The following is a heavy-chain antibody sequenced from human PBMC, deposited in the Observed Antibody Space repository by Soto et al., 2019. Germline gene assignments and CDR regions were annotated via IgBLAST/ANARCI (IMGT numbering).Heavy chain of an antibody. V-gene: IGHV1-69*12. D-gene: IGHD5-12*01. CDR2: IMPIFGTV. Sequence: QVQLVQSGAEVKKPGSSVKVSCKASGGTFSNYPISWVRQAPGQGLDWMGGIMPIFGTVNYAQKFQGRVTITADESTSTAYMELSSLRSEDTAVYYCARGNHRWLQLWYFDLWGRGTLVTVSS. CDR3: ARGNHRWLQLWYFDL. J-gene: IGHJ2*01. CDR1: GGTFSNYP.